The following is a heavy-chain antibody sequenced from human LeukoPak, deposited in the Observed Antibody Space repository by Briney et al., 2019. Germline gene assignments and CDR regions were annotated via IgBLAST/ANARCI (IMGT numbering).Heavy chain of an antibody. J-gene: IGHJ4*02. Sequence: ASVKVSCKASGYTFNKHGISWMRQAPGQGLEWMGWISCYNGDTHYAQKFQGRVTMTTDTSTTTAYMELRSLRSDDTALYYCARDPTNTSGRYAYFDYWGQGTLVTVSS. CDR1: GYTFNKHG. CDR3: ARDPTNTSGRYAYFDY. D-gene: IGHD6-19*01. V-gene: IGHV1-18*01. CDR2: ISCYNGDT.